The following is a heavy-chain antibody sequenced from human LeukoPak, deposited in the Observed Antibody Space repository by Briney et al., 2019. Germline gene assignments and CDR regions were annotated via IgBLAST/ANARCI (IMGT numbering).Heavy chain of an antibody. J-gene: IGHJ3*02. CDR3: ARGGLHGSGTYDAFDI. D-gene: IGHD3-10*01. Sequence: GASVKVSCKASGYTFTDYYLYWVRQAPGQGLEWMGWINPNSDTGYVSKFRGGVTMTRDTSITTAYMEMSSLRSDDTAVYYCARGGLHGSGTYDAFDIWGLGTMVTVSS. CDR1: GYTFTDYY. V-gene: IGHV1-2*02. CDR2: INPNSDT.